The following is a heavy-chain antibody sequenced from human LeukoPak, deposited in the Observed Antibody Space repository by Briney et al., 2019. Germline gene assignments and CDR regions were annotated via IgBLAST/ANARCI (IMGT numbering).Heavy chain of an antibody. Sequence: SETLSLTCTVSGASISGYDWSWIRQPPGKGLECIGYIYYSGSTNYNPSLRSRVTISVDTSKNQFSLKLSSVTAADTAVYYCARGRGYFDYWGRGTLVSVSA. CDR2: IYYSGST. V-gene: IGHV4-59*08. CDR3: ARGRGYFDY. J-gene: IGHJ4*02. CDR1: GASISGYD.